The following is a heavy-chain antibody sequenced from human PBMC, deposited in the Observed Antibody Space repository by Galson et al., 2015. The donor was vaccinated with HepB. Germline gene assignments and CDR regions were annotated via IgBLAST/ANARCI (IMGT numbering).Heavy chain of an antibody. CDR1: GYTFTSYY. D-gene: IGHD3-22*01. Sequence: SVKVSCKASGYTFTSYYMHWVRQAPGQGLEWMGIINPSGGSTSYAQKFQGRVTMTRDTSTSTVYMELSSLRSEDTAVYYCAREGYYDSSGYSYWYFDLWGRGTLVTVSS. CDR3: AREGYYDSSGYSYWYFDL. CDR2: INPSGGST. J-gene: IGHJ2*01. V-gene: IGHV1-46*01.